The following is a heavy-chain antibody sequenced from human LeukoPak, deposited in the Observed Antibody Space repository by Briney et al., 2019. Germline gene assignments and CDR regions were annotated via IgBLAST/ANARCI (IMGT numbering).Heavy chain of an antibody. CDR1: GFTVSNNY. CDR2: IHSGGTT. D-gene: IGHD5-12*01. J-gene: IGHJ4*02. V-gene: IGHV3-53*01. CDR3: ARDSDSGYGPFAS. Sequence: TGGSLRLSCAVSGFTVSNNYMSWVRQAPGKGLEWVSVIHSGGTTNYADSVQGRFTISRDNSKTTVYLHMNSLRAEDTAVYYCARDSDSGYGPFASWGQGTLVTVSS.